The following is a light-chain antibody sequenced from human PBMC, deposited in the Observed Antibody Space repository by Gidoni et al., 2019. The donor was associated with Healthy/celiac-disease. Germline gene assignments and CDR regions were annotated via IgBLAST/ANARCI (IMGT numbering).Light chain of an antibody. CDR1: SSDVGGYHY. Sequence: QSALTHPASVSGSPGQSITISCTGTSSDVGGYHYVSWYQQHPGKAPKLMIYDVSNRPSGVSNRFSGSKSGNTASLNISGLQAEDEADYYCSSYTSSSTYVFGTGTKVTVL. J-gene: IGLJ1*01. CDR3: SSYTSSSTYV. CDR2: DVS. V-gene: IGLV2-14*01.